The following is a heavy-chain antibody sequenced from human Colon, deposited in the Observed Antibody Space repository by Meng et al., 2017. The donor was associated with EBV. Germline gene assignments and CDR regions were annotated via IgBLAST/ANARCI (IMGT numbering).Heavy chain of an antibody. CDR2: IYYIGGT. V-gene: IGHV4-61*01. CDR1: GDSVATGRYY. J-gene: IGHJ5*02. D-gene: IGHD3-10*01. CDR3: ARVSGRSFDP. Sequence: QVKLQGSGPGLGKPSETLPLPCMCAGDSVATGRYYWSWIRQPPGKGLEWIAYIYYIGGTNYNPSLKSRLTISLDTSKNQFSLSLRSVTAADTAVYYCARVSGRSFDPWGQGTLVTVSS.